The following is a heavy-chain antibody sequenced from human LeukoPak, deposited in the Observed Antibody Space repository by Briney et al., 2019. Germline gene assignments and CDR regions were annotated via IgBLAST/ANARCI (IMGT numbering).Heavy chain of an antibody. Sequence: GGSLRLSCVASGFSVSSNYMSWVRQAPGKGLEWVSVIHSGGSTYYADSVKGRFTISRDNSKNTLYLQMNSLRAEDTAVYSCARAYNWNLDYWGQGTLVTVSP. CDR2: IHSGGST. CDR3: ARAYNWNLDY. J-gene: IGHJ4*02. CDR1: GFSVSSNY. V-gene: IGHV3-53*01. D-gene: IGHD1-20*01.